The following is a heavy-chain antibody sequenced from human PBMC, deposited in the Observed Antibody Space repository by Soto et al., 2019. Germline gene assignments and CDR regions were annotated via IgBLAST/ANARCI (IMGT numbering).Heavy chain of an antibody. J-gene: IGHJ4*02. CDR1: GGSISNFY. Sequence: WETLSLTCTVSGGSISNFYWSWIRQPPGKGLEWIGYISYSGNTNYNPSLKSRVSISVDTSKNQLSLNLTSVTAADTAAYYCARAPMVLSRSYFDSWGQGTPVTVSS. CDR3: ARAPMVLSRSYFDS. V-gene: IGHV4-59*01. D-gene: IGHD2-8*01. CDR2: ISYSGNT.